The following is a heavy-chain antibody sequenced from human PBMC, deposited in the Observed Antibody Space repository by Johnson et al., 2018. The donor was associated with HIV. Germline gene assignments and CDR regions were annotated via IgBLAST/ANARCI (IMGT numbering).Heavy chain of an antibody. V-gene: IGHV3-49*04. Sequence: VQLVESGGGVVRPGGSLRLSCAASGFTFDDYAMSWVRQAPGKGLEWVGFIRSKAYGGTTEYAASVKGRFTISRDDSKSIAYLQMNSLKTEDTAVYYCTRAEWHDAFDIWGQGTMVTVSS. J-gene: IGHJ3*02. CDR3: TRAEWHDAFDI. CDR2: IRSKAYGGTT. CDR1: GFTFDDYA. D-gene: IGHD1-14*01.